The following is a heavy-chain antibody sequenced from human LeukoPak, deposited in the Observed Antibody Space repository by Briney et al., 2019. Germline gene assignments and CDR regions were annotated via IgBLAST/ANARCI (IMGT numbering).Heavy chain of an antibody. CDR1: GGSITSYF. CDR3: TRAPGDASGPHYFDY. J-gene: IGHJ4*02. V-gene: IGHV4-59*13. D-gene: IGHD3-10*01. Sequence: SETLSLTCTVSGGSITSYFWSWIRQPPGKGLEFVGYSSNSGSTNYNPSLKSRVTISVDTSKKQFSLKLSSVTAADTATYYCTRAPGDASGPHYFDYWGQGTLVAVSS. CDR2: SSNSGST.